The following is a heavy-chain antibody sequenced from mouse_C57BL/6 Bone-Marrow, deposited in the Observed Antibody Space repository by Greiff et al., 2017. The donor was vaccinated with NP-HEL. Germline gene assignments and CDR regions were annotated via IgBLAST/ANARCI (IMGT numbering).Heavy chain of an antibody. Sequence: EVKLVESGGGLVQPGGSMKLSCVASGFTFSNYWMNWVRQSPEKGLEWVAQIRLKSDNYATHYAESVKGRFTISRDDSKSSVYLQMNNLRAEDTGIYYCTGGITTVVAPYYAMDYWGQGTSVTVSS. CDR3: TGGITTVVAPYYAMDY. CDR1: GFTFSNYW. V-gene: IGHV6-3*01. CDR2: IRLKSDNYAT. J-gene: IGHJ4*01. D-gene: IGHD1-1*01.